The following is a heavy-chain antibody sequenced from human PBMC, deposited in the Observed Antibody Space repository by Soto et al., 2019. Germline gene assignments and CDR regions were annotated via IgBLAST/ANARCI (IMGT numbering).Heavy chain of an antibody. CDR1: GFTFRSYE. V-gene: IGHV3-48*03. J-gene: IGHJ6*02. Sequence: GGSLRLSCAASGFTFRSYEMNWVRQAPGKGLEWISYISSSGTTIYYAGSVKGRFTISRDNAKNSLYLQMNSLRAEDTALYYCAISTVTYSRGMDVWGQGTTVTVSS. CDR3: AISTVTYSRGMDV. D-gene: IGHD4-17*01. CDR2: ISSSGTTI.